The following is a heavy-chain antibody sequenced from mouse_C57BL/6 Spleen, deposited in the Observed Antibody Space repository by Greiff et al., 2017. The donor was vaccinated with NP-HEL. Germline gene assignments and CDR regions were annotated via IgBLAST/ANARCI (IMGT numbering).Heavy chain of an antibody. CDR1: GYAFSSSW. J-gene: IGHJ4*01. Sequence: VQLQQSGPELVKPGASVKISCKASGYAFSSSWMNWVKQRPGKGLEWIGRIYPGDGDTNYNGKFKGKATLTADKSSSTAYMQLSSLTSEDSAVYFSARSTTVVAPGAMDYWGQGTSVTVSS. CDR2: IYPGDGDT. CDR3: ARSTTVVAPGAMDY. V-gene: IGHV1-82*01. D-gene: IGHD1-1*01.